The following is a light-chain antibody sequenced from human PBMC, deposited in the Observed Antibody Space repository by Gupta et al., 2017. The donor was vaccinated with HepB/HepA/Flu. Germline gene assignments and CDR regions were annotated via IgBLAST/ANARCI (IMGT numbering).Light chain of an antibody. V-gene: IGKV3-11*01. Sequence: EIVLTQSPATLSLSPGERATLSCRASQSVNIYLAWYQQKPGQAPRLLIYDASNRATGIPARFSGSASGTDFTLTISILDPEDFAVYYCQQRSNWRLTFGGGTKVEIK. J-gene: IGKJ4*01. CDR1: QSVNIY. CDR3: QQRSNWRLT. CDR2: DAS.